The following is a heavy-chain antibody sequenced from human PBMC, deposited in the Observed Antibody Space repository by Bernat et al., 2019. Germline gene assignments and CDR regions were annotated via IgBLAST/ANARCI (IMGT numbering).Heavy chain of an antibody. J-gene: IGHJ4*02. CDR1: GFIFSSYS. V-gene: IGHV3-48*02. D-gene: IGHD4-11*01. Sequence: EVQLVESGGGLVQPGGSLRLSCAASGFIFSSYSMNWVRQAPGKGLEWVSYISSSSTNIYYAASLKGRFTVSRDNVKNSLYLHMNSLRDEETAVYYCASDTGVHYSSYCPDWGQGTMVTVSS. CDR2: ISSSSTNI. CDR3: ASDTGVHYSSYCPD.